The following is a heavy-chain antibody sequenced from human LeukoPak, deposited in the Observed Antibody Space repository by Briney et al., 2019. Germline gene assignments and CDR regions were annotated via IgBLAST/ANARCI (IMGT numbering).Heavy chain of an antibody. CDR3: ARLPRVGAAHDY. Sequence: ASVKVSCKASGYTFTSYYMHWVRQAPGQELEWMGIINPSGGSTSYAQKFQGRVTMTRDTSTSTVYMELSSLRSEDTAVYYCARLPRVGAAHDYWGQGTLVTVSS. CDR2: INPSGGST. D-gene: IGHD1-26*01. CDR1: GYTFTSYY. J-gene: IGHJ4*02. V-gene: IGHV1-46*01.